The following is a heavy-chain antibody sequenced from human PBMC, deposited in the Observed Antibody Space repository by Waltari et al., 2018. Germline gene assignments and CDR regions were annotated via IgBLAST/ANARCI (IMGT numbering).Heavy chain of an antibody. J-gene: IGHJ5*02. CDR2: IIPIFGTA. D-gene: IGHD2-15*01. Sequence: QVQLVQSGAEVKKPGSSVKVSCKASGGTFSSYAISWVRPAPGQGLEWMGGIIPIFGTANYAQKFQGRVTITADESTSTAYMELSSLRSEDTAVYYCARGVLGYCSGGSCHSWFDPWGQGTLATVSS. CDR3: ARGVLGYCSGGSCHSWFDP. V-gene: IGHV1-69*01. CDR1: GGTFSSYA.